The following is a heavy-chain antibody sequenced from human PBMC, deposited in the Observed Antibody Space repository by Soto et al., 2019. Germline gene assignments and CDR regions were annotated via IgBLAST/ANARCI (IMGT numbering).Heavy chain of an antibody. V-gene: IGHV3-30*03. CDR3: ARWVGGSMFDNSGKYDS. CDR2: IAYDGSKT. J-gene: IGHJ5*01. Sequence: QVQLVESGGGVVQPGRSLRLTCAASGFTFSSNGMHWVRQPPGKGLEWVALIAYDGSKTYDGDSVRGRFTISRDNSENTLFRQMNSLRAEDTAVYYCARWVGGSMFDNSGKYDSWGQGTLVTVSS. CDR1: GFTFSSNG. D-gene: IGHD3-22*01.